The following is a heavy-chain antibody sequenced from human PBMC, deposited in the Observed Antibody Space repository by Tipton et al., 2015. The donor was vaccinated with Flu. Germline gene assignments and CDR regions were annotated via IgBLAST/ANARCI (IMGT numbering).Heavy chain of an antibody. Sequence: TLSLTCTVSGGSISSYYWSWIRQPPGKGLEWIGYVFYSGSTHYNPSLKSRVTISADTSKTQFSLRLSSVTAADTAVYYCARMGVAAGSFYIDSWGQGTLVTVSS. J-gene: IGHJ4*02. CDR2: VFYSGST. CDR3: ARMGVAAGSFYIDS. D-gene: IGHD6-13*01. V-gene: IGHV4-59*08. CDR1: GGSISSYY.